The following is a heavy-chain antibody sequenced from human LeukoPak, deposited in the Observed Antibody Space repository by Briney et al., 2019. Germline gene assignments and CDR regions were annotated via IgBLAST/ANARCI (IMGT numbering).Heavy chain of an antibody. V-gene: IGHV4-34*01. CDR1: GGSFSGYY. J-gene: IGHJ6*02. CDR3: ARGPFVVVVAAMGYYGMDV. D-gene: IGHD2-15*01. Sequence: SETLSLTCAVYGGSFSGYYWSWIRQPPGKGLEWIGEINHSGSTNYNPSLKSRVTISVDTSKNQFSLKLSSVTAADTAVYYCARGPFVVVVAAMGYYGMDVWGQGTTVTVSS. CDR2: INHSGST.